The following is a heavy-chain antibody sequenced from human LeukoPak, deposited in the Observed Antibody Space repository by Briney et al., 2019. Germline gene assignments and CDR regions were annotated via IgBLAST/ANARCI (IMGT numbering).Heavy chain of an antibody. CDR1: GFTFSSYI. J-gene: IGHJ4*02. CDR3: ARGSVGGCNYFDY. D-gene: IGHD2-8*01. Sequence: KSGGSLRLSCAASGFTFSSYIMNWVSQAPGKGLEWVSSISSDSSYIYYADSVKGRFTLSRDNAKNSLYLQMNSLRGEDTAVYYCARGSVGGCNYFDYWGQGTLVTVSS. CDR2: ISSDSSYI. V-gene: IGHV3-21*01.